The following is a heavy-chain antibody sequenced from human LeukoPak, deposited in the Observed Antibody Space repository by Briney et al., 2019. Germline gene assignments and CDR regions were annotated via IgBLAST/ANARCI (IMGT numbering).Heavy chain of an antibody. CDR3: ARRSYHRASFDY. V-gene: IGHV4-39*07. J-gene: IGHJ4*02. CDR2: MYYSGST. Sequence: PESLSLTCTVSGGSISSRSYYWGWIRQPPGKWLEWIGSMYYSGSTYYNPSRKSRVAISVDTSKNQFSLKLSSVTAADTAVYYCARRSYHRASFDYWGQGTLVTVSS. D-gene: IGHD1-26*01. CDR1: GGSISSRSYY.